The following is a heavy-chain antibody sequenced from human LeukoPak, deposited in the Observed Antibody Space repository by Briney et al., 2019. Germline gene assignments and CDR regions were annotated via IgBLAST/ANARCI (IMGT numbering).Heavy chain of an antibody. J-gene: IGHJ5*02. V-gene: IGHV3-30*04. CDR2: ISYDGSNK. CDR1: GFTFSSYA. D-gene: IGHD2-15*01. CDR3: AKAGGYTANWFDP. Sequence: GRSLRLSCAASGFTFSSYAMHWVRQAPGKGLEWVAVISYDGSNKYYADSVKGRFTISRDNSKNTLYLQMNSLRAEDTAVYYCAKAGGYTANWFDPWGQGTLVTVSS.